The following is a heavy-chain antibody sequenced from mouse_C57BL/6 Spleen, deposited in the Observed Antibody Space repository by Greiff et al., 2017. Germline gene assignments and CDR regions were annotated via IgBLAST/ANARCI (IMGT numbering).Heavy chain of an antibody. CDR1: GYTFTSYW. CDR2: IHPNSGST. CDR3: ARSPLDDYYAMDY. Sequence: QVQLQQPGAELVKPGASVKLSCKASGYTFTSYWMHWVKQRPGQGLEWIGMIHPNSGSTNYNEKFKSKATLTVDKSSSTAYMQLSSLTSDDSAVDYCARSPLDDYYAMDYWGQGTSVTVSS. V-gene: IGHV1-64*01. J-gene: IGHJ4*01.